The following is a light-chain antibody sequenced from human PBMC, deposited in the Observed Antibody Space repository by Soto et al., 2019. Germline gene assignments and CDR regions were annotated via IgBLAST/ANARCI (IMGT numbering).Light chain of an antibody. CDR3: QQYGISPPVT. Sequence: EIVLTQSPGTLSLSPGERATLSCRASQSVSSSYLAWYQQKPGQAPRLLIYGASSRATGIPDRFSGSGSGTAFTRTISRLEPEDFAVYYCQQYGISPPVTFGGGTKVEIK. V-gene: IGKV3-20*01. CDR2: GAS. CDR1: QSVSSSY. J-gene: IGKJ4*01.